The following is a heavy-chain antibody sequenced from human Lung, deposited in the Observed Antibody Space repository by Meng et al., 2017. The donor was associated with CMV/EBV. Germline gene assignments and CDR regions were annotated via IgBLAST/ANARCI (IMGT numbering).Heavy chain of an antibody. J-gene: IGHJ6*02. D-gene: IGHD2-2*01. V-gene: IGHV4-38-2*01. CDR1: GHSISSDYF. CDR3: VRHIIVVPARGYGVDV. Sequence: SXTLSLXCRVSGHSISSDYFWGWVRQPPGKGLEWIGIYDGGSTYYNPSLKSRIVISVDTSGTQFSLTLSSVTAADTAVYYCVRHIIVVPARGYGVDVWVQGTXVTVSS. CDR2: IYDGGST.